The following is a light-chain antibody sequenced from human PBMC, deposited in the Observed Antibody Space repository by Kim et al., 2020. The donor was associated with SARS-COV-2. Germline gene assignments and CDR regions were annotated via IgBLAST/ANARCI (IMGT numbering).Light chain of an antibody. J-gene: IGLJ3*02. V-gene: IGLV2-11*02. CDR1: GRDVGGFKF. CDR3: CSYRSGNSWV. CDR2: GGS. Sequence: QSVLTQPRSVSGSPGQSVTISCTGSGRDVGGFKFVSWYQQHPGKVPRLIIIGGSERPSGVPDRFSGSKSGNTAPLTISGLQAEDEADYYCCSYRSGNSWVFGGGTQLTVL.